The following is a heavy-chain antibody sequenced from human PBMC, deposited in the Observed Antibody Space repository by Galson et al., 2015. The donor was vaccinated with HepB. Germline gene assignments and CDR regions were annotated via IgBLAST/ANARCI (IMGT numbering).Heavy chain of an antibody. CDR2: ISTTSDNK. J-gene: IGHJ4*02. CDR3: ARIALSGSYWYFDY. CDR1: GFTFSSYT. D-gene: IGHD1-26*01. Sequence: SLRLSCAASGFTFSSYTMNWVRQAPGKGLEWISYISTTSDNKFSADSVKGRSIISRDNAKNSLYLQMNSLRAEDTAVYYCARIALSGSYWYFDYWGQGTLVTVSS. V-gene: IGHV3-48*01.